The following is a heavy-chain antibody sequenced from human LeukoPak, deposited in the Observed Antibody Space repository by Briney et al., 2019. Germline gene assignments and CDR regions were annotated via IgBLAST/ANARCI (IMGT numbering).Heavy chain of an antibody. J-gene: IGHJ4*02. CDR2: IYYSGST. D-gene: IGHD3-16*02. Sequence: PSETLSLTCTVSGGSISSSSYYWGWIRQPPGKGLEWIGSIYYSGSTYYNPSLKSRVTISVDTSKNQFSLKLSSVTAADTAVYYCASSYYDYVWGSYRHDYWGQGTLVTVSS. CDR3: ASSYYDYVWGSYRHDY. V-gene: IGHV4-39*01. CDR1: GGSISSSSYY.